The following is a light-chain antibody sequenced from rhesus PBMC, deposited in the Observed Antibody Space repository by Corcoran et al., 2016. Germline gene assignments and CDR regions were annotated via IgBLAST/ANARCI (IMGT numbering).Light chain of an antibody. Sequence: DIQMTQSPSSLSASVGDTVTITCRASQGISSYLNWFQQQQGKAPKVLLYDASSLESGVPSRFSGSGSVTDSTLTISSLQPEDFAAYYCLQHNSYPLTFGGGTKVEIK. CDR1: QGISSY. V-gene: IGKV1-28*03. CDR3: LQHNSYPLT. J-gene: IGKJ4*01. CDR2: DAS.